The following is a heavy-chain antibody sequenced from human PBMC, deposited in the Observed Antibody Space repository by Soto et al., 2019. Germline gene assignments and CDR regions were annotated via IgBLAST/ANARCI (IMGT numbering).Heavy chain of an antibody. J-gene: IGHJ4*02. CDR3: ARATHDSITVTTTFDY. CDR1: GGSISSGDYY. D-gene: IGHD4-17*01. CDR2: IYYSGST. Sequence: PSETLSLTCTVSGGSISSGDYYWSWIRQPPGKGLEWIGYIYYSGSTYYNPSLKSRVTISVDTSKNQFSLKLSSVTAADTAVYYCARATHDSITVTTTFDYWGQGTLVTVSS. V-gene: IGHV4-30-4*01.